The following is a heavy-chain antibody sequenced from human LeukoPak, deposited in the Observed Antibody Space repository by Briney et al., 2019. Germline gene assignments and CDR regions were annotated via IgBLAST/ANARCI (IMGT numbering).Heavy chain of an antibody. CDR3: AKDPRGATGAFDT. CDR1: GFTFSSYG. V-gene: IGHV3-23*01. J-gene: IGHJ3*02. CDR2: ISGSGGST. Sequence: GGSLRLSCAASGFTFSSYGMSWVRQAPGKGLEWVSAISGSGGSTYYADSVKGRFTISRDNSKNTLYLQMNSLRAEDTAVYYCAKDPRGATGAFDTWGQGTMVTVSS. D-gene: IGHD1-26*01.